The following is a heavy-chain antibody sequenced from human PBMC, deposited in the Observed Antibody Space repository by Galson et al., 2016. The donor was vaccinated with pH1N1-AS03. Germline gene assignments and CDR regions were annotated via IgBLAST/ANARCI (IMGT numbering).Heavy chain of an antibody. CDR1: GYTFTNFG. Sequence: SVKVSCKASGYTFTNFGVIWVRQAPGQGLEWVGWISAYSGNTNYAQSLQGRVSMTTDPSTNTVYMELTRLTSDEPAIYYCARDLRSDFGNNCVAGVQFGRYWGQGTLVTVSS. CDR2: ISAYSGNT. CDR3: ARDLRSDFGNNCVAGVQFGRY. V-gene: IGHV1-18*01. J-gene: IGHJ4*02. D-gene: IGHD1-20*01.